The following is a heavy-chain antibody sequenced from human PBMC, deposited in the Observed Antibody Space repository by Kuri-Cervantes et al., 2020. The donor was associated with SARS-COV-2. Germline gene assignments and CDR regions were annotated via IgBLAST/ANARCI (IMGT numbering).Heavy chain of an antibody. CDR1: GFTFDDYA. CDR2: ISWNSGSI. J-gene: IGHJ4*02. Sequence: GGSLRLSCAASGFTFDDYAMHWVRQAPGKGLEWVSSISWNSGSIGYADSVKGRFTISRDNAKNSLYLQMNSLRAEDKAVYYCAKDGCSSTSCYMGYYFDYWGQGTLVTVSS. CDR3: AKDGCSSTSCYMGYYFDY. V-gene: IGHV3-9*01. D-gene: IGHD2-2*02.